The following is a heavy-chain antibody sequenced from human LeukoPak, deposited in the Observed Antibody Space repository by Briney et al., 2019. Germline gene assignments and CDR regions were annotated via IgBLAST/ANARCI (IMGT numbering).Heavy chain of an antibody. CDR2: IYYSGST. CDR3: ARDSSSRDDAFDI. D-gene: IGHD6-13*01. Sequence: SETLSLTCTVSGDPISSYYWSWIRQPPGKGLEWIGYIYYSGSTNYNPSLKSRVTISVDTSKDQFSLKLSSVTAADTAVYYCARDSSSRDDAFDIWGQGTMVTVSS. V-gene: IGHV4-59*01. J-gene: IGHJ3*02. CDR1: GDPISSYY.